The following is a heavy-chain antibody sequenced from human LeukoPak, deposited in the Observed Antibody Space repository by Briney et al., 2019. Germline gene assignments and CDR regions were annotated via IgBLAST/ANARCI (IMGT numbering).Heavy chain of an antibody. D-gene: IGHD4-23*01. Sequence: GASVKVSCKASGYNFPSYYVHWVRQAPGQGLEWMGIINSSGGSTSYAQKFQGRVTMTRDTSTSTVYMELSSLRSEDTVVYYCARAGGGKRSFDYWGQGTLVTVSS. J-gene: IGHJ4*02. CDR2: INSSGGST. V-gene: IGHV1-46*01. CDR1: GYNFPSYY. CDR3: ARAGGGKRSFDY.